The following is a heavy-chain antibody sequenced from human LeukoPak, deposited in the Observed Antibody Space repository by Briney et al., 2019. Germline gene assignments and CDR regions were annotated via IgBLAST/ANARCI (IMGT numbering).Heavy chain of an antibody. Sequence: GGSLRLSCTASGFTFSTYGMNWVRQAPGKGLEWVSSINSSSSHIYYADSVKGRFTISRDNAKNSLYLQMNSLRAEDTAVYYCARDYDFWSGYYSPTRGYFGYWGQGTLVTVSS. D-gene: IGHD3-3*01. CDR3: ARDYDFWSGYYSPTRGYFGY. J-gene: IGHJ4*02. V-gene: IGHV3-21*01. CDR1: GFTFSTYG. CDR2: INSSSSHI.